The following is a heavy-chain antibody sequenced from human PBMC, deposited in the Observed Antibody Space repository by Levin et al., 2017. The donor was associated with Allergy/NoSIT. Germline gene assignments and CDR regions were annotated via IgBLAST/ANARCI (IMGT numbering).Heavy chain of an antibody. CDR1: GFTFSSYS. J-gene: IGHJ4*02. CDR2: ISSSSSYI. Sequence: GGSRRLSCAASGFTFSSYSMNWVRQAPGKGLEWVSSISSSSSYIYYADSVKGRFTISRDNAKNSLYLQMNSLRAEDTAVYYCARDHRSSASGYYPYWGQGTLVTVSS. V-gene: IGHV3-21*01. D-gene: IGHD3-22*01. CDR3: ARDHRSSASGYYPY.